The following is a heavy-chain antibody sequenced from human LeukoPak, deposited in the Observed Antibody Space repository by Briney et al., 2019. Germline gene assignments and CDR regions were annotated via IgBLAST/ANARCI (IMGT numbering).Heavy chain of an antibody. V-gene: IGHV3-7*01. CDR3: ARDVGGSLDY. Sequence: GGSLRLSCVASGFTFSTYWMAWVRRAPGKGLEWVANIKEDESAKHQADSVKGRFTIFRDNAQNSVYLQMSSLRGEDTAVYYCARDVGGSLDYWGQGTLVTVSS. CDR2: IKEDESAK. J-gene: IGHJ4*02. CDR1: GFTFSTYW. D-gene: IGHD1-26*01.